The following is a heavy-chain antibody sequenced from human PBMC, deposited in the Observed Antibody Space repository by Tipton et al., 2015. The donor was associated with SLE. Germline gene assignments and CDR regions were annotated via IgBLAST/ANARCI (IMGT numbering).Heavy chain of an antibody. J-gene: IGHJ3*02. Sequence: SLRLSCAASGFTFSTFSMNWVRQAPGKGLEWVSYSISTTSYTNYADSVKGRFTISRDNAKNSLYLQMNSLRAEDTAVYYCARDQIDLLVHGAFDIWGQGTMVTVSS. CDR3: ARDQIDLLVHGAFDI. D-gene: IGHD6-13*01. CDR1: GFTFSTFS. CDR2: SISTTSYT. V-gene: IGHV3-21*05.